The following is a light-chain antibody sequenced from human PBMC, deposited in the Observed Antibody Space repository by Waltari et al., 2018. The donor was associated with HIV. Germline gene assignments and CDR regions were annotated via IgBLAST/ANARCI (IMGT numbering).Light chain of an antibody. V-gene: IGLV2-14*03. CDR3: TSYTTSDTLR. Sequence: QSVLTQPASVSGSPGQSVTIPCTGTSSDCGFDNYVSWYQQYPGKAPTHIIYEVSSRPSGVSDRFSGSKSGNTASLTISGLQNEDEADYFCTSYTTSDTLRFGGGTKVTVL. CDR2: EVS. CDR1: SSDCGFDNY. J-gene: IGLJ3*02.